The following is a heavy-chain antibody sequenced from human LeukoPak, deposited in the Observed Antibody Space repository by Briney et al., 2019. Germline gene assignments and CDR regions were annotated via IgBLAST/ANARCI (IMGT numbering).Heavy chain of an antibody. V-gene: IGHV3-11*06. Sequence: KPGGSLRLSCAASGFTFSDYYMSWIRQAPGKGLEWVSFIFSSSTYIYYTDSVKGRFTISRDNARNSLYLQMDNLRAEDTGVYYCARDFYDGFALDYWGQGTLVTVSS. CDR3: ARDFYDGFALDY. CDR1: GFTFSDYY. J-gene: IGHJ4*02. D-gene: IGHD2/OR15-2a*01. CDR2: IFSSSTYI.